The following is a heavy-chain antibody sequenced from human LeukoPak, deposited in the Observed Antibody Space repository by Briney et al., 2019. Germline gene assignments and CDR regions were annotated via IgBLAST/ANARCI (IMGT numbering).Heavy chain of an antibody. CDR3: ARGVGSGSFFDS. CDR2: ANSDGSST. J-gene: IGHJ4*02. D-gene: IGHD1-26*01. CDR1: GFTFSSYW. Sequence: QPGGSLRLSCAASGFTFSSYWMHWVRQAPGKGLVWVSRANSDGSSTSYADSVKGRFTISRDNAENTLYLQMNSLRAEDTAVYYCARGVGSGSFFDSWGQGTLVTVSS. V-gene: IGHV3-74*01.